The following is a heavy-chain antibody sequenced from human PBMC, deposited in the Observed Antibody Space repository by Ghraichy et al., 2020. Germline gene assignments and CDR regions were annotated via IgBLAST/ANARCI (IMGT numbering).Heavy chain of an antibody. CDR3: AREGDGYNWAFDI. CDR1: GFTFSSYS. D-gene: IGHD5-24*01. J-gene: IGHJ3*02. Sequence: GGSLRLSCAASGFTFSSYSMNWVRQAPGKGLEWVSSISSSSSYIYYADSVKGRFTISRDNAKNSLYLQMNSLRAEDTAVYYCAREGDGYNWAFDIWGQGTMVTVSS. V-gene: IGHV3-21*01. CDR2: ISSSSSYI.